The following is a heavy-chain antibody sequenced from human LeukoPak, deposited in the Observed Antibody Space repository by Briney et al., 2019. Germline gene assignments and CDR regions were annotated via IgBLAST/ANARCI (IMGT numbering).Heavy chain of an antibody. Sequence: GGSLRLSCAASGFTVSSNYMSRVRQAPGKGLEWVSVIYSGGSTYYADSVKGRFTISRDNSKNTLYLQMNSLRAEDTAVYYCARGGGYSYGHATFDYWGQGTLVTVSS. D-gene: IGHD5-18*01. V-gene: IGHV3-66*02. J-gene: IGHJ4*02. CDR2: IYSGGST. CDR1: GFTVSSNY. CDR3: ARGGGYSYGHATFDY.